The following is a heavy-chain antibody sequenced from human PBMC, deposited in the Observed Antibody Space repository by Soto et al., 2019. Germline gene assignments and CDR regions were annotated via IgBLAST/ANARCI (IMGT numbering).Heavy chain of an antibody. CDR2: INLGGGST. D-gene: IGHD3-3*01. CDR3: ARGYDFWSGSYYMDV. Sequence: QVQLVQSGAEVKKPGASVKVSCKASGYTFTSYYMHWVRQAPGQGLEWMGIINLGGGSTSYAQKFQGRVTMTRDTSTSTVYMELSSLRSEDTAVYYCARGYDFWSGSYYMDVWGKGTTVTVSS. CDR1: GYTFTSYY. V-gene: IGHV1-46*03. J-gene: IGHJ6*03.